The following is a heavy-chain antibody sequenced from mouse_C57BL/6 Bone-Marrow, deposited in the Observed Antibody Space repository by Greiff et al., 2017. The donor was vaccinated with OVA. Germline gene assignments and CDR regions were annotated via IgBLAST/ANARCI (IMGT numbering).Heavy chain of an antibody. CDR2: SRNKANDYTT. J-gene: IGHJ3*01. Sequence: EVQVVESGGGLVQSGRSLRLSCATSGFTFSDFYMEWVRQAPGKGLEWIAASRNKANDYTTEYSASVKGRFIVSRDTSQSILYLQMNALRAEDTAIYYWARDAWSYDYGGWFAYWGQGTLVTVSA. CDR3: ARDAWSYDYGGWFAY. D-gene: IGHD2-4*01. V-gene: IGHV7-1*01. CDR1: GFTFSDFY.